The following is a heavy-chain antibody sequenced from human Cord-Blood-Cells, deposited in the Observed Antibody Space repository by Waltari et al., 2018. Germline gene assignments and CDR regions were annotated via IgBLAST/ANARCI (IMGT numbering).Heavy chain of an antibody. D-gene: IGHD3-16*01. Sequence: QVQLVQSGAEVKKPGSSVKVSCKASGGTFSSYAISWVRQAPGQGLEWMGGHIPISGTTNYAQKFQGRVTITADESTSTAYMKLSSLRSEDTAVYYCARGGEDWGDAFDIWGQGTMVTVSS. V-gene: IGHV1-69*01. CDR2: HIPISGTT. J-gene: IGHJ3*02. CDR1: GGTFSSYA. CDR3: ARGGEDWGDAFDI.